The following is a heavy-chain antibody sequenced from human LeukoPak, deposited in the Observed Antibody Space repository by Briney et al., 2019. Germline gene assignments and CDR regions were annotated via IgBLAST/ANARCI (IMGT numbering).Heavy chain of an antibody. D-gene: IGHD2-15*01. CDR1: GFTFSSSA. CDR2: ISNNGGYT. V-gene: IGHV3-23*01. CDR3: AKQLGYCSDGSCYFPY. Sequence: GGSLRLSCAASGFTFSSSAMSWVRQAPGMGLEWVSAISNNGGYTYYADSVQGRFTISRDNSKSTLCLQMNSLRAEDTAVYYCAKQLGYCSDGSCYFPYWGQGTLVTVSS. J-gene: IGHJ4*02.